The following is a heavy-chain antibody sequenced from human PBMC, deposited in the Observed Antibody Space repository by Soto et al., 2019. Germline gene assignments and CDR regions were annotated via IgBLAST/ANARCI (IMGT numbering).Heavy chain of an antibody. CDR3: AKGGSAALIAPSGRDNWFDP. V-gene: IGHV3-74*01. D-gene: IGHD6-13*01. J-gene: IGHJ5*02. Sequence: PGGSLRLSCAASGFTFSSYWMHWVRQAPGKGLVWVSRINPDGSATNYADSVKGRFTISRDNAENSLYLQMNSLRPEDTAVYYCAKGGSAALIAPSGRDNWFDPWGQGTQVTVSS. CDR1: GFTFSSYW. CDR2: INPDGSAT.